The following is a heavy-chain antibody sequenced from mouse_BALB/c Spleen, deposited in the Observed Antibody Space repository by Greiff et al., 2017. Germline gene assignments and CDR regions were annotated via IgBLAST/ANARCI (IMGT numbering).Heavy chain of an antibody. Sequence: VQLQQSEAELVKPGASVKLSCKASGYTFTSYYMYWVKQRPGQGLEWIGEINPSNGGTNFNEKFKSKATLTVDKSSSTAYMQLSSLTSEDSAVYYCTRSEGEGSFDYWGQGTTLTVSS. CDR3: TRSEGEGSFDY. J-gene: IGHJ2*01. V-gene: IGHV1S81*02. CDR1: GYTFTSYY. D-gene: IGHD3-3*01. CDR2: INPSNGGT.